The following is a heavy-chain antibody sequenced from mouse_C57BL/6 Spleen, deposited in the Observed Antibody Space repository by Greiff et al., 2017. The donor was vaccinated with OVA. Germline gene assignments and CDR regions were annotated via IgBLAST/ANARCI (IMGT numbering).Heavy chain of an antibody. J-gene: IGHJ1*03. V-gene: IGHV5-9-1*02. CDR3: TRVYYSNWYFDV. CDR2: ISSGGDYI. Sequence: EVQLMESGEGLVKPGGSLKLSCAASGFTFSSYAMSWVRQTPEKRLEWVAYISSGGDYIYYADTVKGRFTISRDNARNTLYLQMSSLKSEDTAMYYCTRVYYSNWYFDVWGTGTTVTVSS. D-gene: IGHD2-5*01. CDR1: GFTFSSYA.